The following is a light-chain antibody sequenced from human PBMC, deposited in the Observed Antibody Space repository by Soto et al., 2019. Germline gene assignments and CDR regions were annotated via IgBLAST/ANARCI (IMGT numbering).Light chain of an antibody. Sequence: SVKDRITSTCRASRSISDWLAWYQQKPGKAPELLIFDASNLKSGVSSRFSGSGSGTESTHVFSMLHPADPPTRSILLSSRLLWAFPEGTKVDI. J-gene: IGKJ1*01. V-gene: IGKV1-5*01. CDR2: DAS. CDR3: LLSSRLLWA. CDR1: RSISDW.